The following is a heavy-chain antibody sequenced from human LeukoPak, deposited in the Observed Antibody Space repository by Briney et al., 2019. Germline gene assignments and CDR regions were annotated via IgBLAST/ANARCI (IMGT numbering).Heavy chain of an antibody. D-gene: IGHD3-22*01. Sequence: ASVKVSCKASGYTFTGYYMHWVRQAPGQGLEWMGWINLNSGGTNYAQKFQGRVTMTRDTSISTAYMELSRLRSDDTAVYYCAKGGITMIVVVYYFDYWGQGTLVTVSS. V-gene: IGHV1-2*02. CDR1: GYTFTGYY. CDR2: INLNSGGT. CDR3: AKGGITMIVVVYYFDY. J-gene: IGHJ4*02.